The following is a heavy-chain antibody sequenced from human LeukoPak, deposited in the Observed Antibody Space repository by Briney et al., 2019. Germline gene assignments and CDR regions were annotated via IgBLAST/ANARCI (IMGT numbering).Heavy chain of an antibody. J-gene: IGHJ4*02. Sequence: ASVKVSCKASGYTFTGYYMHWVRQAPGQGLEWMGWINPNSGGTNYAQKFQGRVTMTRDTSISTAYMELSRLRSDDTAVYYCARVTVYCSSTSCWIDYWGQGTLVTVSS. CDR2: INPNSGGT. CDR3: ARVTVYCSSTSCWIDY. V-gene: IGHV1-2*02. D-gene: IGHD2-2*01. CDR1: GYTFTGYY.